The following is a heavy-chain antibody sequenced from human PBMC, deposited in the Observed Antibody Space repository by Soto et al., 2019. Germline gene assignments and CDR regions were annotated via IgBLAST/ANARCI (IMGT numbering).Heavy chain of an antibody. CDR3: ARGFTVAGTLSLDY. CDR1: GDSVSSNSAA. J-gene: IGHJ4*02. CDR2: TYYRSKWYN. V-gene: IGHV6-1*01. D-gene: IGHD6-19*01. Sequence: SQTLSLTCAISGDSVSSNSAAWNWIRQSPLRGLEWLGRTYYRSKWYNDYAVSVKSRITINPDTSKNQFSLQLNSVTPEDTAVYYCARGFTVAGTLSLDYWGQGTLVTVSS.